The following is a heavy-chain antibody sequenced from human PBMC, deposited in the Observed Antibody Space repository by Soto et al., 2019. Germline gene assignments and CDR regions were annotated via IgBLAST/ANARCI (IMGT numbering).Heavy chain of an antibody. Sequence: LTCTVSGGSISSYYWSWIRQPPGKGLEWIGYIYYSGSTNYNPSLKSRVTISVDTSKNQFSLKLSSVTAADTAVYYCARVGRWRYTVTTSHYFDYWGQGTLVTVSS. V-gene: IGHV4-59*01. J-gene: IGHJ4*02. D-gene: IGHD4-17*01. CDR1: GGSISSYY. CDR3: ARVGRWRYTVTTSHYFDY. CDR2: IYYSGST.